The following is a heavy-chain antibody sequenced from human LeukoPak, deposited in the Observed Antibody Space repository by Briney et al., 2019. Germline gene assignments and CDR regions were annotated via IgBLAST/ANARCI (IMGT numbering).Heavy chain of an antibody. V-gene: IGHV4-39*07. Sequence: SETLSLSCTVSGDSISSGSHYWAWIRQPPGKGLEWIGSIYHSGSTYYNPSLKSRVTISVDTSKNQFSLKLSSVTAADTAVYYCARRILLVIAVASWYFDLWGRGTLVTVSS. J-gene: IGHJ2*01. CDR2: IYHSGST. D-gene: IGHD6-19*01. CDR1: GDSISSGSHY. CDR3: ARRILLVIAVASWYFDL.